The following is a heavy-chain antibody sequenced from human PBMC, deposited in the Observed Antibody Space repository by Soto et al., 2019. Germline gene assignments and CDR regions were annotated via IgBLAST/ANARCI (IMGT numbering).Heavy chain of an antibody. J-gene: IGHJ4*02. CDR1: GFTFSSYA. CDR2: ISGSGGST. CDR3: AKVQRDNWNYGASFDY. Sequence: GGSLRLSCAASGFTFSSYAMSWVRQAPGKGLEWVSAISGSGGSTYYADSVKGRFTISRDNSKNTLYLQMNSPRAEDTAVHYCAKVQRDNWNYGASFDYRGQGTPVPVSS. V-gene: IGHV3-23*01. D-gene: IGHD1-7*01.